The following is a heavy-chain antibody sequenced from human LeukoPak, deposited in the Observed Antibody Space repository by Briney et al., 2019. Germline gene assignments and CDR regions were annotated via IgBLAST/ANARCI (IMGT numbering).Heavy chain of an antibody. CDR3: ARDTTYYYDTSGPDFDY. CDR2: ISSSSSYI. CDR1: GFTVTDNY. D-gene: IGHD3-22*01. V-gene: IGHV3-21*01. J-gene: IGHJ4*02. Sequence: GGSLRLSCAASGFTVTDNYMNWVRQAPGKGLEWVSSISSSSSYIYYADSVKGRFIISRDNAKNSLFLQMNSLRAGDTAVYYCARDTTYYYDTSGPDFDYWGQGTLVTVSS.